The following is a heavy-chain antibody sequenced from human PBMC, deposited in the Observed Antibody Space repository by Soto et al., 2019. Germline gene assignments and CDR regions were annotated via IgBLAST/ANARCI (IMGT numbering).Heavy chain of an antibody. J-gene: IGHJ5*02. Sequence: SETLSLTCAVYGGSFSGYYWSWIRQPPGKGLEWIGEINHSGSTNYNPSLKSRVTISVDTSKNQFSLKLSSVTAADTAVYYCAREVSDCSSTSCYATANWFDPWGQGTLVTVSS. CDR3: AREVSDCSSTSCYATANWFDP. CDR2: INHSGST. D-gene: IGHD2-2*01. CDR1: GGSFSGYY. V-gene: IGHV4-34*01.